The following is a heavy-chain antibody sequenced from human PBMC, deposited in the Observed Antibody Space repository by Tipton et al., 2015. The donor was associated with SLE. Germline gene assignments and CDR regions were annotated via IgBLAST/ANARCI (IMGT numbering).Heavy chain of an antibody. CDR2: INSLYNTI. CDR1: GFTFNDYV. V-gene: IGHV3-11*01. Sequence: SLRLSCAASGFTFNDYVTSWIRQAPGKGLEWISSINSLYNTIYYADSVKGRFTISRDNANNSVFLQMNSLRAEDTAIYYCARNRGYDLDYFDYWGRGILVTVSS. J-gene: IGHJ4*02. CDR3: ARNRGYDLDYFDY. D-gene: IGHD5-12*01.